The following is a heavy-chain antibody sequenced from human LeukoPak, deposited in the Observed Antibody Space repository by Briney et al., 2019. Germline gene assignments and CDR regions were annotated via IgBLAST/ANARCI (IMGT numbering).Heavy chain of an antibody. J-gene: IGHJ6*04. CDR1: GLSFSSQA. CDR2: MSGSGDHI. Sequence: GGSLRLSCAASGLSFSSQAMTWVRQAPGKGLEWVSGMSGSGDHIYYADSVKGRFTISRDNSRDTLYLQMNRLRAEDTAIYYCAKDYAGYCSTTSCGISDVWGKGTTVTVSS. D-gene: IGHD2-2*01. CDR3: AKDYAGYCSTTSCGISDV. V-gene: IGHV3-23*01.